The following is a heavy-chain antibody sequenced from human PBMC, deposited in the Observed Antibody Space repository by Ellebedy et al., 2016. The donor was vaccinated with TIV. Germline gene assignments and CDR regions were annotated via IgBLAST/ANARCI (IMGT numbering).Heavy chain of an antibody. CDR3: ARGVVNSSSRYYYYYYYMDV. V-gene: IGHV4-34*01. CDR2: INHSGST. Sequence: SETLSLTXAVYGGSFSGYYWSWIRQPPGKGLEWIGEINHSGSTNYNPSLKSRVTISVDTSKNQFSLKLNSVTAADTAVYYCARGVVNSSSRYYYYYYYMDVWGKGTTVTVSS. CDR1: GGSFSGYY. J-gene: IGHJ6*03. D-gene: IGHD6-6*01.